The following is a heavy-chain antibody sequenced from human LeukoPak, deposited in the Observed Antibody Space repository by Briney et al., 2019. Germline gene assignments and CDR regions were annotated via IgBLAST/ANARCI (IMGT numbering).Heavy chain of an antibody. V-gene: IGHV3-53*01. CDR2: IYSAGST. Sequence: GGSLRLSCAASGFTVGSTYMSWVRQAPGKGLEWVSIIYSAGSTYYADSVKGRFTISRDNSKNTLYLQMNSLRAEDTAVYYCAKGHCTNGICWLDWGQGTLVTVSS. CDR1: GFTVGSTY. D-gene: IGHD2-8*01. CDR3: AKGHCTNGICWLD. J-gene: IGHJ4*02.